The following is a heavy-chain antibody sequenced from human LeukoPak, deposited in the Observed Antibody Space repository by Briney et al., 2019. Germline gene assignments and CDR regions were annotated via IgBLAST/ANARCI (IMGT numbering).Heavy chain of an antibody. J-gene: IGHJ6*03. Sequence: GGSLRLSCAASGFTFSSYWMSWVRQAPGKGLEWVANIKQDGSEKYYVDSVKGRFTISRDNAKNSLYLQMNSLRAEDTAVYYCARDPRQLVRVYYYYYMDVWGKGTTVTVSS. CDR2: IKQDGSEK. V-gene: IGHV3-7*01. CDR3: ARDPRQLVRVYYYYYMDV. CDR1: GFTFSSYW. D-gene: IGHD6-13*01.